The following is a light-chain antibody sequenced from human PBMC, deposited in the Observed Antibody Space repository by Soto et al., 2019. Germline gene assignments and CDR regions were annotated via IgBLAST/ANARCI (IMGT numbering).Light chain of an antibody. V-gene: IGKV1-8*01. CDR2: AAS. Sequence: AIRMTQSPSSLSASTGDRVTITCRASQGISSYLAWYQQKPGKAPKLLIYAASTLQSGVPSRFSDSGSGTDFTLTISCLQSEDFATYYCQQYYSYPPHTFGGGTKVEIK. J-gene: IGKJ4*01. CDR1: QGISSY. CDR3: QQYYSYPPHT.